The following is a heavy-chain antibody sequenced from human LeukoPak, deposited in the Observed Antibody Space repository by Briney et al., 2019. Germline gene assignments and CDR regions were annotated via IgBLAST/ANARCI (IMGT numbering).Heavy chain of an antibody. Sequence: GGSLRLSCTASGFPFSDYSMNWVRQAPGKGLEWISYIGISSGNTKYADSVKGRFTVSADNARNSLYLQMNSLRVEDTAVYYCARDHNYAFDNWGQGTLVSVSS. J-gene: IGHJ4*02. CDR2: IGISSGNT. V-gene: IGHV3-48*04. CDR3: ARDHNYAFDN. CDR1: GFPFSDYS. D-gene: IGHD1-1*01.